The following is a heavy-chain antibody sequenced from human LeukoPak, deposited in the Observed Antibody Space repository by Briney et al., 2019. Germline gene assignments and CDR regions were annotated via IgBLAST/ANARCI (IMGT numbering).Heavy chain of an antibody. CDR1: GFTFSDYY. J-gene: IGHJ1*01. Sequence: GGSLRLSCAASGFTFSDYYMSWIRQAPGKGLEWVSYISSSGSTIYYADSVKGRFTISRDNSKNTLYLQMNSLRAEDTAVYYCAKARGYCSGGSCYPEYFQHWGQGTLVTVSS. D-gene: IGHD2-15*01. V-gene: IGHV3-11*01. CDR3: AKARGYCSGGSCYPEYFQH. CDR2: ISSSGSTI.